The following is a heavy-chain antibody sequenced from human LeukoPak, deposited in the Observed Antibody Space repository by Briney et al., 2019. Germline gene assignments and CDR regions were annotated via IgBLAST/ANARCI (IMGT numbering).Heavy chain of an antibody. Sequence: GGSLRLSCAASGFTFSSYGMHWVRQAPGKGLEWVAVIWYDGSNKYYADSVKGRFTISRDNSKNTLYLQMNRLRAEDTAVYYCARDPRRYCSSTSCYYYYYYYMDVWGKGTTVTVSS. CDR2: IWYDGSNK. D-gene: IGHD2-2*01. CDR3: ARDPRRYCSSTSCYYYYYYYMDV. J-gene: IGHJ6*03. V-gene: IGHV3-33*01. CDR1: GFTFSSYG.